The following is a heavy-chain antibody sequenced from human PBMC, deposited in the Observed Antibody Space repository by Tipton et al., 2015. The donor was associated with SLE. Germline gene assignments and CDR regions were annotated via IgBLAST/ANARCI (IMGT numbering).Heavy chain of an antibody. CDR3: ARHVTYYGSGRVWFDP. Sequence: TLSLTCTVSGGSISSYYWSWIRQPPGKGLEWIGYIYYSGSTNYNPSLKSRVTISVDTSKNQFSLKLSCVTAADTAVYYCARHVTYYGSGRVWFDPWGQGTLVTVSS. D-gene: IGHD3-10*01. V-gene: IGHV4-59*08. CDR1: GGSISSYY. CDR2: IYYSGST. J-gene: IGHJ5*02.